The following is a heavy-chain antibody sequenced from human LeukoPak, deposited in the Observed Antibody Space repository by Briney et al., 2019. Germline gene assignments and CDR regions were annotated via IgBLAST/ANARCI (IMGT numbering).Heavy chain of an antibody. D-gene: IGHD2-21*02. V-gene: IGHV3-9*01. J-gene: IGHJ6*02. CDR1: GFTFDDYA. Sequence: PGRSLRLSCAASGFTFDDYAMHWVRQAPGKGLEWVSGISWNSGSIGYADSVKGRFTISRDNAKNSLYLQVNNLRAEDTAVYYCAKARAYCSGGDCPGGYYYGMDVWGQGTTVTVSS. CDR3: AKARAYCSGGDCPGGYYYGMDV. CDR2: ISWNSGSI.